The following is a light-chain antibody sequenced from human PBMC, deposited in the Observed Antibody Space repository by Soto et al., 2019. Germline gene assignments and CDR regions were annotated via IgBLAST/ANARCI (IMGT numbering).Light chain of an antibody. V-gene: IGKV1-9*01. J-gene: IGKJ2*01. CDR3: QQFNNYPRN. Sequence: DIQVTQSPSFLSASVGDRVTITCRASPGISNYLAWYQQTPGRAPKLLIYTASTLHSGVPSRFSGSGSGTEFTLTISSLQPEDFATYYCQQFNNYPRNFGQGTKLEIK. CDR1: PGISNY. CDR2: TAS.